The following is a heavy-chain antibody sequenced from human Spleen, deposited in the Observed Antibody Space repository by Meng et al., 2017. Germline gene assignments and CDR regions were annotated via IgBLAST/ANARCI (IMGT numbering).Heavy chain of an antibody. D-gene: IGHD1-26*01. CDR2: FSHSGNT. V-gene: IGHV4-38-2*01. CDR3: ATPRGGTYADDAFDI. J-gene: IGHJ3*02. CDR1: GSSISRGFY. Sequence: SETLSLTCVVSGSSISRGFYWGWIRQPPGKGLEWIGSFSHSGNTHYNPSLKSRVTISVDSSKNQFSLKLNTVTAADTAVYYCATPRGGTYADDAFDIWGQGTMVTVSS.